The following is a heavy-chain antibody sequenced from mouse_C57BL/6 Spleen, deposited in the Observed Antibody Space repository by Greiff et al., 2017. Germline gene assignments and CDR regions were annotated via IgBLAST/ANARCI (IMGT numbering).Heavy chain of an antibody. CDR1: GYTFTSYW. Sequence: VQLQQPGAELVKPGASVKMSCKASGYTFTSYWITWVKQRPGQGLEWIGDIYPGSGSTNYNEKFKSKATLTVDTSSSTAYMQLSSLTSEDSAVYYCARRGGLRPSYYAMDYWGQGTSVTVSS. J-gene: IGHJ4*01. D-gene: IGHD2-4*01. V-gene: IGHV1-55*01. CDR3: ARRGGLRPSYYAMDY. CDR2: IYPGSGST.